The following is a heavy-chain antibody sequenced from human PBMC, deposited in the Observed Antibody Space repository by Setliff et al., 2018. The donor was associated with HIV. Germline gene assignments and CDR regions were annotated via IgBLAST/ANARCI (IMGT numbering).Heavy chain of an antibody. Sequence: SETLSLTCTVSNGSISSSSYFWGWIRQPPGKGLEWIGNIFYSGSTYYNPSLKSRVLISVDTSKNQFSLKLSSVTAADTAVYYCARPYSSSGTGYYYMDVWGKGTAVTVSS. V-gene: IGHV4-39*01. J-gene: IGHJ6*03. CDR3: ARPYSSSGTGYYYMDV. D-gene: IGHD6-6*01. CDR1: NGSISSSSYF. CDR2: IFYSGST.